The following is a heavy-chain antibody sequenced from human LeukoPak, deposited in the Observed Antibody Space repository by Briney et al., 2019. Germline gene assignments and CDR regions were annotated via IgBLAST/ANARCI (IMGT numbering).Heavy chain of an antibody. CDR2: IYYSGST. D-gene: IGHD6-19*01. CDR1: GESISGFY. V-gene: IGHV4-59*12. CDR3: ARVSGWYYFDY. Sequence: SETLSLTCTVSGESISGFYWNWIRQPPGKGLEWLGYIYYSGSTNYNPSLKSRVTISIDTSKNQFSLKLSSVTAADTAVYYCARVSGWYYFDYWGQGTLVTVSS. J-gene: IGHJ4*02.